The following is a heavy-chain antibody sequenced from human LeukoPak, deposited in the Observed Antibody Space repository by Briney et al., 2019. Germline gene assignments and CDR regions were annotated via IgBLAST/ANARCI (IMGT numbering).Heavy chain of an antibody. CDR1: GFTYIKAW. CDR2: IKRDGSQK. J-gene: IGHJ5*02. CDR3: ARAGNNWNDDIWFDL. V-gene: IGHV3-7*03. D-gene: IGHD1-1*01. Sequence: GGSLRLSCVGSGFTYIKAWMSWVRQAPGKGLEWVANIKRDGSQKYYVDSVKGRFTISRDNAKNSLYLQMDNLRAEDTALYYCARAGNNWNDDIWFDLWGQGTLVTVSS.